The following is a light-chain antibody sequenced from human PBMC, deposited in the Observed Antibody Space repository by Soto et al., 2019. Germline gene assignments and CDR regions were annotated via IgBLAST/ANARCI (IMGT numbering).Light chain of an antibody. Sequence: QSVLTQPPSVSAAPGQKVTISCSGSSSNIGYNYVSWYQQLPGTAPKVLIYDNNKRPSGIPDRFSGSKSGTSATLGITGLQTGDEADYYCGTWDSSLSAYVFGTGTKLTVL. CDR3: GTWDSSLSAYV. CDR1: SSNIGYNY. V-gene: IGLV1-51*01. CDR2: DNN. J-gene: IGLJ1*01.